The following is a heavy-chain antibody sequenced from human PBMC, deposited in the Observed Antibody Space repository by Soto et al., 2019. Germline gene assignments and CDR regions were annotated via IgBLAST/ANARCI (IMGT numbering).Heavy chain of an antibody. D-gene: IGHD4-17*01. V-gene: IGHV1-18*01. CDR1: GYTFTSFG. CDR2: ISPYKGNT. CDR3: ARDRSLLSHDYGDQAVDY. Sequence: QVQLVQSRAEVKKPGASVKVSCKASGYTFTSFGISWVRQAPGQGLEWMGWISPYKGNTKYADKFQARVTMTTDTSTSTAYMELRSLRSDDTALYYCARDRSLLSHDYGDQAVDYWGQGTLVTVSS. J-gene: IGHJ4*02.